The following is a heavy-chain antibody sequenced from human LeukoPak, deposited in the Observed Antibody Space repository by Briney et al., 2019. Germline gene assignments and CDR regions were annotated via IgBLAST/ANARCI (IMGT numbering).Heavy chain of an antibody. Sequence: SETLSLTCTVSGGSVSSYYWSSIRQPPEKGLEWIGKINHSGSTNYNPSLKSRVTISVDTSKNQFSLKLSSVTAADTAVYYCARDFSYGVDYWGQGTLVTVSS. CDR3: ARDFSYGVDY. CDR1: GGSVSSYY. D-gene: IGHD3-10*01. V-gene: IGHV4-34*01. J-gene: IGHJ4*02. CDR2: INHSGST.